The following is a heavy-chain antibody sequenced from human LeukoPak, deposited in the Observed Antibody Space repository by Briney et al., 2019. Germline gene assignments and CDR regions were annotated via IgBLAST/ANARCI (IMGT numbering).Heavy chain of an antibody. CDR1: GFRFSDYW. CDR3: ARGQYCSSTSCWRFDY. V-gene: IGHV3-7*01. Sequence: GGSLRLSCPASGFRFSDYWMAWVRQAPGKGLDWVANIKQDGSEKSYADSVKGRFTISRDNAMESLYLQMNSPRVEDTAVYYCARGQYCSSTSCWRFDYWGQGAQVTVSS. CDR2: IKQDGSEK. D-gene: IGHD2-2*01. J-gene: IGHJ4*02.